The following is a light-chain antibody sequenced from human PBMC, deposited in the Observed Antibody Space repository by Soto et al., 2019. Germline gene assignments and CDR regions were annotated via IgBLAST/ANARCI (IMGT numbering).Light chain of an antibody. V-gene: IGKV3-11*01. Sequence: EIVLTQSPATLSLSPGERATLSCRASQSVSSYLAWYQQKPGKAPRLLIYDASNRATGIPARFSCSGSGTDFNLTISSLEPEDFAVYYCQQRSFGGGTKVEIK. CDR1: QSVSSY. CDR3: QQRS. J-gene: IGKJ4*01. CDR2: DAS.